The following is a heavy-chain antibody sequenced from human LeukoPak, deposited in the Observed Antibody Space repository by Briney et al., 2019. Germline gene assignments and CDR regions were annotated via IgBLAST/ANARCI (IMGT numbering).Heavy chain of an antibody. D-gene: IGHD6-19*01. V-gene: IGHV4-38-2*01. CDR2: IYHSGST. J-gene: IGHJ4*02. CDR1: GYSISSGYY. CDR3: ASLAVAGPYYFDY. Sequence: SETLSLTCAVSGYSISSGYYWGWIRQPPGKGLEWIGSIYHSGSTYYNPSPKSRVTISVDTSKNQFSLKLSSVTAADTAVYYCASLAVAGPYYFDYWGQGTLVTVSS.